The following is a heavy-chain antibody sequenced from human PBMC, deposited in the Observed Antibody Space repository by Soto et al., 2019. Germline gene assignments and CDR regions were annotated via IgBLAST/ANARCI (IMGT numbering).Heavy chain of an antibody. J-gene: IGHJ3*02. Sequence: ASVKVSCKASGYTFTSYYMHWVRQAPGQGLEWMGIINPSGGSTSYAQKFQGRVTMTRDTSTSTVYMELSSLRSEDTAVYYCARASDSSGYYYVGRASDIWGQGTMVTVSS. CDR2: INPSGGST. CDR1: GYTFTSYY. D-gene: IGHD3-22*01. V-gene: IGHV1-46*01. CDR3: ARASDSSGYYYVGRASDI.